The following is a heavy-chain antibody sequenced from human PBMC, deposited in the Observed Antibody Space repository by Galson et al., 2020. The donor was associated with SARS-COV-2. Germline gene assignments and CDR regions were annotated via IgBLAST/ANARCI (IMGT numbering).Heavy chain of an antibody. CDR2: INEDGSGK. V-gene: IGHV3-7*01. Sequence: GRSMRLSCVVSGFTLNNYWMNWVRQAPGKGLEWVANINEDGSGKNYVYSVKGRFTISRDNAKNSLYLQMNSLRAEDTAVYYCARENEGLHCWGQGTLVTVSS. D-gene: IGHD1-1*01. J-gene: IGHJ4*02. CDR3: ARENEGLHC. CDR1: GFTLNNYW.